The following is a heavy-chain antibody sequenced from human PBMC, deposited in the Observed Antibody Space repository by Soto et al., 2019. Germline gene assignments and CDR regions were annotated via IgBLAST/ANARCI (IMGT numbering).Heavy chain of an antibody. CDR3: AKDKRDTKLVVVTATNYYFDY. J-gene: IGHJ4*02. D-gene: IGHD2-21*02. Sequence: TGGSLRLSCAASGFTFSSYAMSWVRQAPGKGLEWVSAISGSGGSTYYADSVKGRFTISRDNSKNTLYLQMNSLRAEDTAVYYCAKDKRDTKLVVVTATNYYFDYWGQGTLVTVSS. V-gene: IGHV3-23*01. CDR1: GFTFSSYA. CDR2: ISGSGGST.